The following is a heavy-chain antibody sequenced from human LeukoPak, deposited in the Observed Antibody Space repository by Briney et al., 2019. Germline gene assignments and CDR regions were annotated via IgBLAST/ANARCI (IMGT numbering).Heavy chain of an antibody. CDR1: GFTFSNAW. CDR2: IKSKTDGGTT. Sequence: GGPLRLSCAASGFTFSNAWMSWVRQAPGKGLEWVGRIKSKTDGGTTDYAAPVKGRFTISRDDSKNTLYLQMNSLKTEDTAVYYCTTAPYGNAFDTWGQGTMVTVSS. D-gene: IGHD3-10*01. V-gene: IGHV3-15*01. J-gene: IGHJ3*02. CDR3: TTAPYGNAFDT.